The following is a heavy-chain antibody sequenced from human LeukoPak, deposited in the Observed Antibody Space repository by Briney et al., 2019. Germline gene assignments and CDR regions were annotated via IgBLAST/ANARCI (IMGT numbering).Heavy chain of an antibody. V-gene: IGHV3-33*01. CDR1: GFNFRDSG. CDR3: ARDGSGWSSDY. D-gene: IGHD6-19*01. Sequence: PGGPLRLSCVGSGFNFRDSGMHWVRQAPGKGLEWVAVMWNDGITGKYADSVRGRFRVSRDNSKNTVYLQMDSLRPDDTSVYYCARDGSGWSSDYWGQGTLVTVSS. J-gene: IGHJ4*02. CDR2: MWNDGITG.